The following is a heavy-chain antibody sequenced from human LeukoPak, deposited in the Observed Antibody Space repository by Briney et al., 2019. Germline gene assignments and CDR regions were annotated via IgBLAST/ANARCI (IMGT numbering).Heavy chain of an antibody. V-gene: IGHV1-46*01. CDR1: GYTFTSYY. CDR2: INPSGGST. J-gene: IGHJ4*02. Sequence: ASVTVSCTTSGYTFTSYYIHWVRQAPGQGLEWMGIINPSGGSTSYAQKFQGRVTMTRDTSTSTVYMYLSSLRSEDMAVYYCARNSLYGVVDYWGQETLVTVSS. D-gene: IGHD4-17*01. CDR3: ARNSLYGVVDY.